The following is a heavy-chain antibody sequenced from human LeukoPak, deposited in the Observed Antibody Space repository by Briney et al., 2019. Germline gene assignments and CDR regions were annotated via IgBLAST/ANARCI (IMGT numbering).Heavy chain of an antibody. Sequence: ASVKVSCKASGYTFTDYYLHWVRQAPGQGLEWVGWINPITGGTNYAQKFQGRVTMTRDTSISTAYMELSSLRSDDTAVFYCARDAEYWGQGTLVTASS. CDR3: ARDAEY. CDR1: GYTFTDYY. V-gene: IGHV1-2*02. J-gene: IGHJ4*02. CDR2: INPITGGT.